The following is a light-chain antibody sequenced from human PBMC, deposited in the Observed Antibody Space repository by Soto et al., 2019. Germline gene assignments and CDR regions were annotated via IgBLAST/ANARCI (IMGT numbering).Light chain of an antibody. V-gene: IGKV3-20*01. Sequence: EIVLTQSPGTLSLSPGERATLSCRASQSVSSSYLAWYQQKPGQAPRLLIYGTSSRATGIPDRFSGSGSGTDFTLTISRLEPEDFAVYYCQQYVSSPWTFGHVTMV. CDR1: QSVSSSY. J-gene: IGKJ1*01. CDR3: QQYVSSPWT. CDR2: GTS.